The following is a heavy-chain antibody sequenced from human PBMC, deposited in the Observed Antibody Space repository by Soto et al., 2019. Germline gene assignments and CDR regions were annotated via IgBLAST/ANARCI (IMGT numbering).Heavy chain of an antibody. D-gene: IGHD2-2*01. CDR1: GGSISSFY. J-gene: IGHJ4*02. CDR3: ARGSYCLSTDRYELAPDY. V-gene: IGHV4-59*01. Sequence: TSETLSLTCTVSGGSISSFYWNWIRQPPGKGLEWIGYISYSGSTNYNPSLKSRVTISVDTSKNQFSLKLNSVTAADTAVYYCARGSYCLSTDRYELAPDYWGQGTLVTVSS. CDR2: ISYSGST.